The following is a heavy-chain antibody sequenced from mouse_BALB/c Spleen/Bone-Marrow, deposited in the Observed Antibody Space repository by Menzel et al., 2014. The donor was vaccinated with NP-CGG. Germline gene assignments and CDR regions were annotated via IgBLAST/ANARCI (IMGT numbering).Heavy chain of an antibody. CDR1: GFSLTSYG. V-gene: IGHV2-2*02. CDR2: IWSGGST. J-gene: IGHJ4*01. Sequence: VKVVESGPGLVQPSQSLSITCTVSGFSLTSYGVHWVRQSPGKGLEWLGVIWSGGSTDYNAAFISRLSISKDNSKSQVFFKMNSLQANDTAIYYRARRYAMDYWGQGTSVTVSS. CDR3: ARRYAMDY.